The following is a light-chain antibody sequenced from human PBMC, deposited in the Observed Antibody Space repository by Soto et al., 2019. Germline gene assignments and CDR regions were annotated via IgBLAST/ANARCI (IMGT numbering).Light chain of an antibody. CDR3: HQRQSWPRT. J-gene: IGKJ1*01. CDR2: DAS. CDR1: QSVASSH. V-gene: IGKV3D-20*02. Sequence: EIVLTQSPGTLSLSPGERATLSCRASQSVASSHLAWYRQKPGQTPRLLIYDASSRAAGIPARFSASGSGTDFTLTISDVQPEDFALYYCHQRQSWPRTFGQGTKVDI.